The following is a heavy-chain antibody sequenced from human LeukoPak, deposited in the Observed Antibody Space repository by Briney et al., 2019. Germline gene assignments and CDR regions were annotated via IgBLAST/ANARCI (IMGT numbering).Heavy chain of an antibody. Sequence: HTGGSLRLSCSASGITLMSYTIHWLRRAPGRGLEWLTLVLDNTDFAYHADSVKGRFIISRDTSKNVVYLQMNSLRAEDTAVYYCARGNLWFGELAWFDPWGQGTLVTVSS. D-gene: IGHD3-10*01. CDR1: GITLMSYT. V-gene: IGHV3-30-3*01. CDR2: VLDNTDFA. CDR3: ARGNLWFGELAWFDP. J-gene: IGHJ5*02.